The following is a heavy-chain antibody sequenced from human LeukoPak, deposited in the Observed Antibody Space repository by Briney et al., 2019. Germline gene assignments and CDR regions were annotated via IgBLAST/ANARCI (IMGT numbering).Heavy chain of an antibody. CDR3: ATDIPRRVRGVVYSSFGMDV. J-gene: IGHJ6*02. CDR1: GYTLTDLS. Sequence: GASVKVSCKVSGYTLTDLSMHWLRQAPGKGLEWLGGFDPEDGETIYAQKFQGRVTLAEDTSTDTAYMELSSLRSEDTAAYYCATDIPRRVRGVVYSSFGMDVWGQGTTVTVSS. CDR2: FDPEDGET. V-gene: IGHV1-24*01. D-gene: IGHD3-10*01.